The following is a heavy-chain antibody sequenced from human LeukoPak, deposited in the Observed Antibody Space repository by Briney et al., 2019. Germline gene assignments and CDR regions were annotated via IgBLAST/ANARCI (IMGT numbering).Heavy chain of an antibody. CDR1: GFTFSSSW. CDR2: IKADGSEK. V-gene: IGHV3-7*01. D-gene: IGHD3-22*01. Sequence: GGSLRLSCAASGFTFSSSWMIWVRQAPGKGPEWVANIKADGSEKHYVDSVKGRFSISRDNAKSSLYLQMNNLRAEDTAVYYCARDSSARDWGQGTLVTVSS. CDR3: ARDSSARD. J-gene: IGHJ4*02.